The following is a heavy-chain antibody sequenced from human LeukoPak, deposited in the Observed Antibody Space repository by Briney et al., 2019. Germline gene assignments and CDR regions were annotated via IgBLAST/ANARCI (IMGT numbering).Heavy chain of an antibody. D-gene: IGHD6-19*01. J-gene: IGHJ4*02. Sequence: PSETLSLTCTVSGGSIRSNSFYWGWIRQPPGKGLEWIGSIYYSGSTYYNPSLKSRVSISVDMSKNQFSLKLSSVTAADTAVYYCARQTRSAWYYFDYWGQGTLVTVSS. CDR2: IYYSGST. CDR1: GGSIRSNSFY. CDR3: ARQTRSAWYYFDY. V-gene: IGHV4-39*01.